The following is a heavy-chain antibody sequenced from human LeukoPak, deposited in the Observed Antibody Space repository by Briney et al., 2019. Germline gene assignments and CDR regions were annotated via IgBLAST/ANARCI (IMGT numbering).Heavy chain of an antibody. V-gene: IGHV3-7*01. CDR1: GFTFTNYW. Sequence: GSLRLSCAASGFTFTNYWMIWVRQAPGKGREWVANINEDGSKKYYVGSVEGRFTISRDNAKNSVFLQMNSLRAEDTAMYYCASSSYSSSSSWGQGTLVTVSS. CDR2: INEDGSKK. CDR3: ASSSYSSSSS. J-gene: IGHJ5*02. D-gene: IGHD6-6*01.